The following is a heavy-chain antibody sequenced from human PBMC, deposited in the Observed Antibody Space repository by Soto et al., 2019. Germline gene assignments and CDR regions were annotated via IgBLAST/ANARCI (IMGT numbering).Heavy chain of an antibody. J-gene: IGHJ4*02. CDR1: GGSFSGYY. CDR3: ASAIYDFWSGYYLFDY. Sequence: SETLSLTCAVYGGSFSGYYWSWIRQPPGKGLEWIGEINHSGSTNYNPSLKSRVTISVDTSKNQFSLKLSSVTAADTAVYYCASAIYDFWSGYYLFDYWGQGTLVTVSS. D-gene: IGHD3-3*01. V-gene: IGHV4-34*01. CDR2: INHSGST.